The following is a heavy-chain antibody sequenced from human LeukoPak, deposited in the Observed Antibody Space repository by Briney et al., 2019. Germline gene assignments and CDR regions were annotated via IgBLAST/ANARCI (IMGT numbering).Heavy chain of an antibody. CDR2: ISSSGTII. J-gene: IGHJ4*02. CDR1: GFTFSSYE. CDR3: AKSSVSSWNTVDY. Sequence: GGSLRLSCTASGFTFSSYEMNWVRQAPGKGLEWVSHISSSGTIIYYADSVKGRFTISRDNAKNSLYLQMNSLRAEDTAVYYCAKSSVSSWNTVDYWGQGTLVTVSS. D-gene: IGHD6-13*01. V-gene: IGHV3-48*03.